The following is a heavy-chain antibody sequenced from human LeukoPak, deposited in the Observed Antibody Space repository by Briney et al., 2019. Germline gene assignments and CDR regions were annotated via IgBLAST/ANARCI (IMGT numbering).Heavy chain of an antibody. D-gene: IGHD3-10*01. J-gene: IGHJ4*02. CDR2: ISGSGGNT. Sequence: GGSLRLSCAASGFTFSNYAMSWVRQTPGKGLEWVSTISGSGGNTYYADSVKGRFTISRDNSKNTLYLQMNSLRAEDAAVYYCAKERSYYFDYWGQGTLVTVSS. CDR1: GFTFSNYA. V-gene: IGHV3-23*01. CDR3: AKERSYYFDY.